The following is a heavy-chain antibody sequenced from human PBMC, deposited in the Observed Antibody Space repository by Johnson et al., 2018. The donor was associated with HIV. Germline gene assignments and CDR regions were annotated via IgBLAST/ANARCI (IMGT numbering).Heavy chain of an antibody. D-gene: IGHD4-17*01. CDR1: GFTFDDYG. Sequence: VQLVESGGGVARPGGSLRLSCEASGFTFDDYGMTWVRQPPGQGLEWVSGINWNGGSIADADSVKGRFTISRDNAKNSLYLQMSSLRAEDTAVYYCARHYGWGDHWDAFDIWGQGTMVTVSS. CDR3: ARHYGWGDHWDAFDI. V-gene: IGHV3-20*04. CDR2: INWNGGSI. J-gene: IGHJ3*02.